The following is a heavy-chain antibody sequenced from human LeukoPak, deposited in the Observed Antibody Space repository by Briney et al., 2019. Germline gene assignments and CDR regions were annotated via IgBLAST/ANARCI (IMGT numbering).Heavy chain of an antibody. CDR1: GFTFSDYY. J-gene: IGHJ3*02. Sequence: PGGSLRLSCAASGFTFSDYYMSWIRQAPGKGLEWVSYISSSGSTIYYADSVKGRFTISRDNAKNSLYLQMNSLRAEDTAVYYCARDFCSGTSCQRVDAFDIWGQGTMVTVSS. CDR3: ARDFCSGTSCQRVDAFDI. CDR2: ISSSGSTI. V-gene: IGHV3-11*01. D-gene: IGHD2-2*01.